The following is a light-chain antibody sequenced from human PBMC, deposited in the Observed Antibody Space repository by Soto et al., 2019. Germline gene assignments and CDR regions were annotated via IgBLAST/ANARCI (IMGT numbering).Light chain of an antibody. Sequence: EIVLTQSPGTLSLSPGERATLSCRSSQSVSSNYLAWYQQKPDQAPRLVIYDVSGRATGIPDRFSGSGYGTDFTITISRLEPEDFAVYYCQQYGSSPTFGQGTKVEIK. CDR1: QSVSSNY. CDR3: QQYGSSPT. V-gene: IGKV3-20*01. J-gene: IGKJ1*01. CDR2: DVS.